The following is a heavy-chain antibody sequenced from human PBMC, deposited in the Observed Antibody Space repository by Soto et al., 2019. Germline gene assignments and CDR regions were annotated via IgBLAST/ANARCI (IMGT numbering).Heavy chain of an antibody. J-gene: IGHJ3*02. CDR2: ISGSGGST. CDR3: AKAKGDIVLRGDAFDI. Sequence: GGSLRLSCAASGFTFSSYAMSWVRQAPGKGLEWVSAISGSGGSTYYADSVKGRFTISRDNSKNKLYLQMNSLRAEDTAVYYCAKAKGDIVLRGDAFDIWGQGTMVTVSS. D-gene: IGHD2-8*01. V-gene: IGHV3-23*01. CDR1: GFTFSSYA.